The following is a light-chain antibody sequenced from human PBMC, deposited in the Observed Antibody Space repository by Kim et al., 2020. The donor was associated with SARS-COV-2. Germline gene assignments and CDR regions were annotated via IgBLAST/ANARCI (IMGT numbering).Light chain of an antibody. Sequence: QAGLTQPPSVSKDLRQTATLTCTGNSNNVGDQGAAWLQQHQGHPPKLLSYRNNSRPSGISERLSASRSGNTASLTITGLQTEDGADYYCSAWDTSLSAWVFGGGTQLTAL. CDR3: SAWDTSLSAWV. V-gene: IGLV10-54*01. CDR2: RNN. CDR1: SNNVGDQG. J-gene: IGLJ3*02.